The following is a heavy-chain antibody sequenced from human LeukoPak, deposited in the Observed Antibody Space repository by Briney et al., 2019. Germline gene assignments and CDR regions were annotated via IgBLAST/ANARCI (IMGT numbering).Heavy chain of an antibody. CDR3: ARSPVRIAAPGMAFEY. J-gene: IGHJ4*02. V-gene: IGHV4-59*01. D-gene: IGHD6-13*01. CDR2: VSYSGST. Sequence: KPSETLTLTCSVSGGSISSDYWSWIRQPPGKGPEWIGYVSYSGSTNYNPSLKSRVTISVDTSKNQLSLALSSVTAADTAVYYCARSPVRIAAPGMAFEYWGQGTPVTVSS. CDR1: GGSISSDY.